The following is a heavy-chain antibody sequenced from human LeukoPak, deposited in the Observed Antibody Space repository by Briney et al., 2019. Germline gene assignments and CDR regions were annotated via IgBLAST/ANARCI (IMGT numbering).Heavy chain of an antibody. Sequence: PSQTLSLTCTVSGGSISSGGYYWSWIRQHPGKGLEWIGYIYYSGSTYYNPSLKSRVTISVDTSKNQFSLKLSSVTAADTAVYYCARERINYYDSSGYFINFDYWGQGTLVTVSS. J-gene: IGHJ4*02. D-gene: IGHD3-22*01. CDR3: ARERINYYDSSGYFINFDY. V-gene: IGHV4-31*03. CDR1: GGSISSGGYY. CDR2: IYYSGST.